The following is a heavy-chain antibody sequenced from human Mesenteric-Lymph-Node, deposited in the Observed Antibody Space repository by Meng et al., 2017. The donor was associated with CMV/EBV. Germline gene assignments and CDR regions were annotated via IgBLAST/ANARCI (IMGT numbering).Heavy chain of an antibody. CDR3: ARGISAAGIALFWFDP. J-gene: IGHJ5*02. CDR1: GYTFTSYG. V-gene: IGHV1-18*01. Sequence: ASVKVSCKASGYTFTSYGISWVRQAPGQGLEWMGWISVYNGNTNYAQKLQGRVTMTTDTSTSTAYMELRSLRSDDTAVYYCARGISAAGIALFWFDPWGQGTLVTVSS. D-gene: IGHD6-13*01. CDR2: ISVYNGNT.